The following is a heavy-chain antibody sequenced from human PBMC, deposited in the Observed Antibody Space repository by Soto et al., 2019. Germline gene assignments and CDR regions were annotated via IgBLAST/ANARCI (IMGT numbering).Heavy chain of an antibody. J-gene: IGHJ6*02. D-gene: IGHD6-13*01. CDR3: ARDPQQLVRNYYYYGMDV. Sequence: SETLSLTCAVYGGSFSGYYWSRIRPPPGKGLEWVGEINHSGSTNYNPSLKSRVTISVDTSKNQFALKLSSVTAADTAVYYCARDPQQLVRNYYYYGMDVWGQGTTVTVSS. CDR1: GGSFSGYY. V-gene: IGHV4-34*01. CDR2: INHSGST.